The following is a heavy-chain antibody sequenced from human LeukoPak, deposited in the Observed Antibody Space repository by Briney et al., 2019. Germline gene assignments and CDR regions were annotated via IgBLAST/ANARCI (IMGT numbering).Heavy chain of an antibody. CDR2: ISGSGGST. CDR3: AKDRWELTP. V-gene: IGHV3-23*01. Sequence: GGSLRLSCATSGFTFSTSDMHWVRQAPGKGLEWVSAISGSGGSTYYADSVKGRFTISRDNSKNTLYLQMNSLRAEDTAVYYCAKDRWELTPWGQGTLVTVSS. CDR1: GFTFSTSD. J-gene: IGHJ5*02. D-gene: IGHD1-26*01.